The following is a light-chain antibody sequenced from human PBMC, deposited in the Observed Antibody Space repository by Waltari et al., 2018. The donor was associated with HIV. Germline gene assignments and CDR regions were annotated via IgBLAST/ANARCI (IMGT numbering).Light chain of an antibody. Sequence: QSALTQPASVSGSLGQSITISCTGISSDVGGHNSVSWYQQHPGKAPKLLISDVSNRPSGVSNRFSGSKSGNTASLTISGLQAEDEADYYCSSYTANSRIFGGGTRLTVL. CDR1: SSDVGGHNS. V-gene: IGLV2-14*03. J-gene: IGLJ2*01. CDR3: SSYTANSRI. CDR2: DVS.